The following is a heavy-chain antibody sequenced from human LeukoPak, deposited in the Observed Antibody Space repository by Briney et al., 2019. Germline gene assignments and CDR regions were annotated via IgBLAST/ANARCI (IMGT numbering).Heavy chain of an antibody. CDR3: AKAIYYYDSSGQPTDY. V-gene: IGHV3-30*18. CDR2: ISSDGSNK. J-gene: IGHJ4*02. Sequence: GGSLRLSCAASGFTFTSDGMNWVRQAPGKGLEWMAVISSDGSNKFYAESVKGRFTISRDNSKNTLYLQMNSLRAEDTAVYYCAKAIYYYDSSGQPTDYWGQGTLVTVSS. CDR1: GFTFTSDG. D-gene: IGHD3-22*01.